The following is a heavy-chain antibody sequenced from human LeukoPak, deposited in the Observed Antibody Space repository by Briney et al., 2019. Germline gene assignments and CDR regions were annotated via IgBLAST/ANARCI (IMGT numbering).Heavy chain of an antibody. CDR2: ISYDGSNK. V-gene: IGHV3-30-3*01. CDR3: ARDQYYYDSSGYYVPEGLYGMGV. CDR1: GFTFSSYA. J-gene: IGHJ6*02. Sequence: GGSLRLSCAASGFTFSSYAMHWVRQAPGKGLEWVAVISYDGSNKYYADSVKGRFTISRDNSKNTLYLQMNSLRAEDTAVYYCARDQYYYDSSGYYVPEGLYGMGVWGQGTTVTVSS. D-gene: IGHD3-22*01.